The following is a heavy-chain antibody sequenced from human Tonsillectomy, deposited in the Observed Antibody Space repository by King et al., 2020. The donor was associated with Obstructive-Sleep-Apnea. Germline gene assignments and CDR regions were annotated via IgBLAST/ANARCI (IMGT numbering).Heavy chain of an antibody. J-gene: IGHJ4*02. CDR1: GGSISSFY. CDR3: ARALGVVAAIDY. D-gene: IGHD2-15*01. Sequence: VQLQESGPGLVKPSETLSLTCTVSGGSISSFYWSWIRQPPGKGLEWIAYISYSGSTSYTPSLKSRVTISLDTSKNQFSLKLSSVTAADTAVYYCARALGVVAAIDYWGQGTLVTVSS. V-gene: IGHV4-59*01. CDR2: ISYSGST.